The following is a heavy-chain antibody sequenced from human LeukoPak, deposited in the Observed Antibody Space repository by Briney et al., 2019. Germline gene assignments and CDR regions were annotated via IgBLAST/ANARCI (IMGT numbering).Heavy chain of an antibody. Sequence: PGGSLRLSCAASGFTFSSYGMHWVRQAPGKGLEWVAVISYDGSNKYYADSVKGRFTISRDNSKNTLYLQMNSLRAEDTAVYYCARDVDIVVVRGPDYWGQGTLVTVSS. D-gene: IGHD2-15*01. CDR3: ARDVDIVVVRGPDY. V-gene: IGHV3-30*03. CDR1: GFTFSSYG. CDR2: ISYDGSNK. J-gene: IGHJ4*02.